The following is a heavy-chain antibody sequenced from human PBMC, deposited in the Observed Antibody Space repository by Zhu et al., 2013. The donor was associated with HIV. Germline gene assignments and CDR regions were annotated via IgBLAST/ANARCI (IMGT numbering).Heavy chain of an antibody. J-gene: IGHJ3*02. CDR3: ARDVRNPFNLRAFDI. CDR1: GGSISSGGYY. D-gene: IGHD1-1*01. V-gene: IGHV4-31*03. CDR2: IYYSGST. Sequence: QVQLQESGPGLVKPSQTLSLTCTVSGGSISSGGYYWSWIRQHPGKGLEWIGYIYYSGSTYYNPSLKSRVAISVDTSKNQFSLKLSSVTAADTAVYYCARDVRNPFNLRAFDIWGQGTMVTVSS.